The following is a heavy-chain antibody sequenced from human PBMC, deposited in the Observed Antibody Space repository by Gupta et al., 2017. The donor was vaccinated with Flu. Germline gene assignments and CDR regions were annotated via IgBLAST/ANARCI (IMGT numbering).Heavy chain of an antibody. D-gene: IGHD2-21*01. Sequence: SSSHFWGWIRQPPGKALEWIATIYKTVTPYYNPSLKSRVTISVDSSRNQFSLKLSSVTAADTAVYYCARHGGIQFWSPIQSWGQGVLVTVSS. V-gene: IGHV4-39*01. CDR1: SSSHF. CDR2: IYKTVTP. J-gene: IGHJ4*02. CDR3: ARHGGIQFWSPIQS.